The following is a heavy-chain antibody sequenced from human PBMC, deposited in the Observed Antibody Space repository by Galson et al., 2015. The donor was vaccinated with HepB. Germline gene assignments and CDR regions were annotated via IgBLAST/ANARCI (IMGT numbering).Heavy chain of an antibody. J-gene: IGHJ6*03. V-gene: IGHV3-53*01. CDR2: TTNDGIT. CDR1: GFVVRTNY. CDR3: AGNMDV. Sequence: SLRLSCAVSGFVVRTNYMSWVRQAPGKGLEWVSFTTNDGITFYADSVKGRFTVSRDTSTNTYSLQMNSLRAEDTAIYYCAGNMDVWGRGTTVTVSS.